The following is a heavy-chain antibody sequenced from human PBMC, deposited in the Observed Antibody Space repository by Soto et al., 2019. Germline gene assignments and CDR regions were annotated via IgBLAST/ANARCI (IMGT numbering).Heavy chain of an antibody. V-gene: IGHV3-23*01. CDR2: ISGSGGST. CDR1: GFTFSSYA. D-gene: IGHD3-22*01. CDR3: AKDLGGNYDSSGYYYGLDY. Sequence: PGGSLRLSCAASGFTFSSYAISWVRQAPGKGLEWVSAISGSGGSTYYADSVKGRFTISRDNSKNTLYLQMNSLRAEDTAVYYCAKDLGGNYDSSGYYYGLDYWGQGTLVTVSS. J-gene: IGHJ4*02.